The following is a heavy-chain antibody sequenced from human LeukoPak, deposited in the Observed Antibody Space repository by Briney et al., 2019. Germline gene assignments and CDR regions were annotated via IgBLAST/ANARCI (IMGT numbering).Heavy chain of an antibody. D-gene: IGHD3-9*01. CDR2: IRYDGSNK. Sequence: GGTLRLSCAASGFTFSSYAMSWVRQAPGKGLEWVAFIRYDGSNKYYADSVKGRFTISRDNSKNTLYLQMNSLRAEDTAVYYCAKGGDILTGRYYFDYWGQGTLVTVSS. CDR3: AKGGDILTGRYYFDY. J-gene: IGHJ4*02. CDR1: GFTFSSYA. V-gene: IGHV3-30*02.